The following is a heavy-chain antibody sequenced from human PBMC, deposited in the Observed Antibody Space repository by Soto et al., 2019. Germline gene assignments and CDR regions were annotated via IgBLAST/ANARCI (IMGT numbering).Heavy chain of an antibody. V-gene: IGHV3-30*18. CDR3: AKDLFDYGSGSYPDY. J-gene: IGHJ4*02. Sequence: SLRLSCAASGFTFSSYGMHWVRQAPGKGLEWVAAISYDGSNKYYADSVKGRFTISRDNSKNTLYLQMNSLRAEDTAVYYCAKDLFDYGSGSYPDYWGQGTLVTVSS. D-gene: IGHD3-10*01. CDR1: GFTFSSYG. CDR2: ISYDGSNK.